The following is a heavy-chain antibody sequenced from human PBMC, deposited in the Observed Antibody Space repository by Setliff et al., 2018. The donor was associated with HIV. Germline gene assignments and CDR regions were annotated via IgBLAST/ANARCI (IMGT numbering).Heavy chain of an antibody. CDR3: ARGLGGGFSLDAFDI. J-gene: IGHJ3*02. CDR2: IYTRGST. Sequence: PSETLSLTCTVSGGSVRSFYWSWIRQPAEKGLEWIGRIYTRGSTNSNPSLKGRVTMSVDTSKNHFSLKLSSVTAADTAIYYCARGLGGGFSLDAFDIWGRGTMVTVSS. D-gene: IGHD2-15*01. V-gene: IGHV4-4*07. CDR1: GGSVRSFY.